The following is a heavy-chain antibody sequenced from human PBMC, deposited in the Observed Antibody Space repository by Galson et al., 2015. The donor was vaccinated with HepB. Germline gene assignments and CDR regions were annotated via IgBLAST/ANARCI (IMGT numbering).Heavy chain of an antibody. CDR3: ARGYYYDSSGYSYAEYFQH. Sequence: SVKVSCKASGYTFTSYGISWVRQAPGQGLEWMGWISAYNGNTNYAQKLQGRVTMTTDTSTSTAYMELRSLRSDDTAVYYCARGYYYDSSGYSYAEYFQHWGQGTLVTVSS. CDR2: ISAYNGNT. V-gene: IGHV1-18*04. CDR1: GYTFTSYG. D-gene: IGHD3-22*01. J-gene: IGHJ1*01.